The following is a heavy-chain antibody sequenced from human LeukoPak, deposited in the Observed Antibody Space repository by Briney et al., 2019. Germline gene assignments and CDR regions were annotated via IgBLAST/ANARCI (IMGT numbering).Heavy chain of an antibody. CDR3: ARENWGFFDY. CDR2: IYADGRT. V-gene: IGHV4-4*07. D-gene: IGHD3-16*01. J-gene: IGHJ4*02. CDR1: GGSFSNYY. Sequence: PSEALSLTCALSGGSFSNYYWSWIRQPAGKGLEWIGRIYADGRTDYNPSLKSRVTVSADTSKNHFSLRLNSVTAADTAVYYCARENWGFFDYWGQGTLVTVSS.